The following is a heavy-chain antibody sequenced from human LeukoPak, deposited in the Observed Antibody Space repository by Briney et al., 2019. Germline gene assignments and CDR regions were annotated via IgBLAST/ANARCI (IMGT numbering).Heavy chain of an antibody. D-gene: IGHD2-2*01. CDR3: ARGAAMRYFDY. CDR1: GYTFTSYY. CDR2: INPSGGGT. Sequence: ASVKVSCKASGYTFTSYYMHWVRQAPGQGLEWMGIINPSGGGTSYAQNFQGRVTMTRDMSTSTVYMELSSLRSEDTAVYYCARGAAMRYFDYWGRGTLVIVSS. V-gene: IGHV1-46*01. J-gene: IGHJ4*02.